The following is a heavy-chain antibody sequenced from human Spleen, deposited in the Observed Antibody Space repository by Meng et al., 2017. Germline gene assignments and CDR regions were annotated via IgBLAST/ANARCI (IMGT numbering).Heavy chain of an antibody. V-gene: IGHV4-34*01. J-gene: IGHJ4*02. CDR3: VRVAAAGYFDF. CDR2: INHSGST. D-gene: IGHD6-13*01. CDR1: GGSFSDYY. Sequence: QVHIKRVDAGLLKPAETLSLTCVVSGGSFSDYYWSWIRQPPGKGLEWIGEINHSGSTNYNPSLESRVTLSVHTSKNQFSLKLSSVTAADTAMYFCVRVAAAGYFDFWGQGTLVTVSS.